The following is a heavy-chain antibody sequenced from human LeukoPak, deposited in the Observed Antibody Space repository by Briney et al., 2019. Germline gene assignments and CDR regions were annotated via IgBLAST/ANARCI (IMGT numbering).Heavy chain of an antibody. D-gene: IGHD3-22*01. J-gene: IGHJ4*02. Sequence: GRSLRLSCAASGFTFSSYAMHWVRQAPGKGLEWVAVISYDGSNKYYADSVKGRFTISRDNSKNTLYLQMNSLRAEDTAVYYCARENPYYYDSSGYYPEDWGQGTLVTVSS. CDR2: ISYDGSNK. CDR3: ARENPYYYDSSGYYPED. V-gene: IGHV3-30-3*01. CDR1: GFTFSSYA.